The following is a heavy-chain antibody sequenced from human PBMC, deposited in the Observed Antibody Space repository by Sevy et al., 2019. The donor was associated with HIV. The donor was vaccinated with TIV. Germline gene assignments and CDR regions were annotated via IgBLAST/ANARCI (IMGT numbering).Heavy chain of an antibody. CDR2: IRSKAYGGTT. CDR1: GFTFGDYA. D-gene: IGHD3-10*01. CDR3: TRVEITMVRGVKYYYYYYYMDV. V-gene: IGHV3-49*04. J-gene: IGHJ6*03. Sequence: GGSVRLSCTASGFTFGDYAMSWVRQAPGKGLEWVGFIRSKAYGGTTEYAASVKGRFTISRDDSKSIAYLQMNSLKTEDTAVYYCTRVEITMVRGVKYYYYYYYMDVWGKGTTVTVSS.